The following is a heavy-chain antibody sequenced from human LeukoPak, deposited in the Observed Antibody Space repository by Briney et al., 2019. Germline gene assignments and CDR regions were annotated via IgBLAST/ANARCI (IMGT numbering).Heavy chain of an antibody. Sequence: PGGSLRLSCAASGFTFSSYGMHWVRQAPGKGLEWVAFIRYDESNKYYADSVKGRFTISRDNSKNTLYLQMNSLRAEDTAVYYCAKGRETYSNHRDYFAYWGQGTLVTVSS. CDR1: GFTFSSYG. J-gene: IGHJ4*02. CDR2: IRYDESNK. D-gene: IGHD4-11*01. CDR3: AKGRETYSNHRDYFAY. V-gene: IGHV3-30*02.